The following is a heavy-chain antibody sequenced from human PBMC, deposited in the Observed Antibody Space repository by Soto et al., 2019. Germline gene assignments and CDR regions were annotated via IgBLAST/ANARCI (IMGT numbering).Heavy chain of an antibody. Sequence: GGSLRLSCAASGFTFSSYAMSWVRQAPGMGLELVSTISGSDGSTYYADSVKGRFTISRDNSKNTLYLQMNSLRAEDTAVYYCAKEYSSGWYYFDYWGQGTLVTVSS. D-gene: IGHD6-19*01. J-gene: IGHJ4*02. CDR1: GFTFSSYA. CDR2: ISGSDGST. V-gene: IGHV3-23*01. CDR3: AKEYSSGWYYFDY.